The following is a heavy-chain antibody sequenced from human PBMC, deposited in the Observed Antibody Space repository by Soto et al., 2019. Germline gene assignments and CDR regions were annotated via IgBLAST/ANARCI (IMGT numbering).Heavy chain of an antibody. Sequence: GESLKISCKGSGYSFTNYWISWVRQMPGKGLEWMGRIDPSDSYIKYSPSFQGHVTISADNSISTAYLQWSSLKASDTAMYYCARHDCSSIRCYNFGMDVWGQGTTVTGSS. J-gene: IGHJ6*02. CDR2: IDPSDSYI. CDR3: ARHDCSSIRCYNFGMDV. D-gene: IGHD2-2*02. CDR1: GYSFTNYW. V-gene: IGHV5-10-1*01.